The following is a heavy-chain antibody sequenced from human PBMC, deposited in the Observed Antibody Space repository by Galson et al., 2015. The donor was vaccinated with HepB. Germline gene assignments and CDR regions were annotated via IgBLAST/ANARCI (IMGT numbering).Heavy chain of an antibody. CDR3: AREVRGVINHYYGMDV. V-gene: IGHV4-59*01. CDR1: GGSISSYY. D-gene: IGHD3-10*01. CDR2: IYYSGST. J-gene: IGHJ6*02. Sequence: SLTCTVSGGSISSYYWSWIRQPPGKGLEWIGYIYYSGSTNYNPSLKSRVTISVDTSKNQFSLKLSSVTAADTAVYYCAREVRGVINHYYGMDVWGQGTTVPVSS.